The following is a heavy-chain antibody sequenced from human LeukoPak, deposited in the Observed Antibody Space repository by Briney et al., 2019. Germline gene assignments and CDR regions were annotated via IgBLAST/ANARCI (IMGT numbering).Heavy chain of an antibody. D-gene: IGHD3-22*01. V-gene: IGHV3-23*01. CDR3: AKQIPDSSGYDFGAFDI. Sequence: GGSLRLSCAASRFTFSNSAMSWVRQAPGRGLEWVSAISGSGDYTNYADSVKGRFTISRDNSKNTLYLQMNSLRAEDTAVYYCAKQIPDSSGYDFGAFDIWGQGTVVTVSS. CDR1: RFTFSNSA. CDR2: ISGSGDYT. J-gene: IGHJ3*02.